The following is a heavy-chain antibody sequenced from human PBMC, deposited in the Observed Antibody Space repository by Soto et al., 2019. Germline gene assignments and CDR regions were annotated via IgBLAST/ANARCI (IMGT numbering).Heavy chain of an antibody. D-gene: IGHD1-26*01. J-gene: IGHJ4*02. V-gene: IGHV1-18*01. CDR1: GYTFTSYG. Sequence: GASVKVSCKASGYTFTSYGISWVRQAPGQGLEWMGCSGAYNGNINYAQNLQDRVTMTTDTSTTTAYMELRSRRSDATAVYYCATEEGLGPTSKCFDYWGQGTQVTVSS. CDR2: SGAYNGNI. CDR3: ATEEGLGPTSKCFDY.